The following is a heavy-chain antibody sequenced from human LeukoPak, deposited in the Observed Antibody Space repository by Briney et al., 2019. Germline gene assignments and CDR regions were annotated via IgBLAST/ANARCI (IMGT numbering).Heavy chain of an antibody. CDR3: ARDLKAAAATGSHYYGMDV. V-gene: IGHV3-21*01. J-gene: IGHJ6*04. Sequence: GGSLRLSCAASGFTFSTYSMNWVRQVPGRGLEGVSSISSTSTYIYYADSVKGRVTISRDNAKNSLYLQMNNLRAEDTAVYYCARDLKAAAATGSHYYGMDVWGKGTTVTVSS. CDR1: GFTFSTYS. D-gene: IGHD6-13*01. CDR2: ISSTSTYI.